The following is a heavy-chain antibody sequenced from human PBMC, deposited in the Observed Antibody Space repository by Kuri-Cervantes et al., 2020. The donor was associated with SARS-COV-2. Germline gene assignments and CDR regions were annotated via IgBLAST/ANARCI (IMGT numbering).Heavy chain of an antibody. CDR1: GFTFSRYH. V-gene: IGHV3-33*01. J-gene: IGHJ6*02. Sequence: GGSLRLSCAASGFTFSRYHMHWVRQAPGKGLEWVTVIWNDGSNKYYADSVKGRFTISRDNSKNTLYLQMNSLRAEDTAVYYCARGIYYGMDVWGQGTTVTVSS. CDR3: ARGIYYGMDV. CDR2: IWNDGSNK.